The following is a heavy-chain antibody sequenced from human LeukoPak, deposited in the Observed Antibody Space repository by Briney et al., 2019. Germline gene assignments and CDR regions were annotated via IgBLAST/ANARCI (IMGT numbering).Heavy chain of an antibody. J-gene: IGHJ5*02. V-gene: IGHV3-48*03. CDR3: ARGDPHADL. CDR1: GFDLSTYE. CDR2: ITISGHTK. Sequence: GGSLRLSCAASGFDLSTYEMNWVRQAPGKGLEWIADITISGHTKNYADSVKGRFTISRDNARTSLYLQMNSLRVEVTGVYYCARGDPHADLWGQGTLVTVSS.